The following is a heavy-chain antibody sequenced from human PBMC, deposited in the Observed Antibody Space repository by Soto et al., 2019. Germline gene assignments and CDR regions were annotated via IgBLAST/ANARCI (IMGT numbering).Heavy chain of an antibody. J-gene: IGHJ6*02. D-gene: IGHD3-10*01. CDR2: ISSSSSYI. Sequence: EVQLVESGGGLVKPGGSLRLSCAASGFTFSTYSMNWVRQAPGKGLEWVSSISSSSSYIYYADSVKGRFTISRDNAKNSLYLQRNSLRAEDTAVYYCARAPPMVRGVMRYGMDVWGQGTTVTVSS. CDR1: GFTFSTYS. CDR3: ARAPPMVRGVMRYGMDV. V-gene: IGHV3-21*01.